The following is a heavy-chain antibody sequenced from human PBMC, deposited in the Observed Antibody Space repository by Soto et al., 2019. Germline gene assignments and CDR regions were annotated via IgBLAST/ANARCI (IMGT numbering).Heavy chain of an antibody. V-gene: IGHV4-39*01. CDR1: GGSISSSSYY. CDR2: IYYSGST. Sequence: SETLSLTCTVSGGSISSSSYYWGWIRQPPGKGLEWIGSIYYSGSTYYNPSLKSRVTISVDTSKNHFSLKLSSGTAADTAVYYCARQRVVVAATPNYYFDYWGQGTLVTVSS. J-gene: IGHJ4*02. D-gene: IGHD2-15*01. CDR3: ARQRVVVAATPNYYFDY.